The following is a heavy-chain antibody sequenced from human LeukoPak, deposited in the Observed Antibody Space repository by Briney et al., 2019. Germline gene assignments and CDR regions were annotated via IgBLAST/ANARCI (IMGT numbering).Heavy chain of an antibody. Sequence: PGGSLRFSCAASGFTFSTYSMNWVRQAPGKGLEWVSSISGTSSYIYYADSVKGRFTISRDNAKNTLSLQMNSLRAEDTAVYYCARDRFRGLLKYWGQGTLVTVSS. CDR2: ISGTSSYI. V-gene: IGHV3-21*01. CDR3: ARDRFRGLLKY. J-gene: IGHJ4*02. D-gene: IGHD3-10*01. CDR1: GFTFSTYS.